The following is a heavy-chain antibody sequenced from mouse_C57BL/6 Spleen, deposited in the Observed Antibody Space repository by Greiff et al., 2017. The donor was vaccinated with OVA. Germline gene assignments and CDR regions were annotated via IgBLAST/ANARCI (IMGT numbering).Heavy chain of an antibody. V-gene: IGHV1-74*01. CDR2: IHPSDSDT. Sequence: VQLQQPGAELVKPGASVKVSCKASGYTFTSYWMHWVKQRPGQGLEWIGRIHPSDSDTNYNQKFKGKATLTVDKSSSTAYMQLSRLTSEDSAVYYCAISGDGYHVYYAMDYWGQGTSVTVSS. CDR3: AISGDGYHVYYAMDY. J-gene: IGHJ4*01. D-gene: IGHD2-3*01. CDR1: GYTFTSYW.